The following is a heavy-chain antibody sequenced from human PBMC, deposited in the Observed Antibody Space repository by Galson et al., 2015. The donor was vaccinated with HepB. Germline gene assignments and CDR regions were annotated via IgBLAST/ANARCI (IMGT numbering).Heavy chain of an antibody. D-gene: IGHD3-10*01. V-gene: IGHV3-30*18. CDR3: AKDPQYDIGVIAH. Sequence: SLRLSCAASGFTFSSYGMHWVCQAPGKGLEWVAVISPDGGNKFYADSVKGRFTISRDNSKNTLYLQMNSLRTEDTAVYYCAKDPQYDIGVIAHWGQGTLVTVSS. J-gene: IGHJ4*02. CDR1: GFTFSSYG. CDR2: ISPDGGNK.